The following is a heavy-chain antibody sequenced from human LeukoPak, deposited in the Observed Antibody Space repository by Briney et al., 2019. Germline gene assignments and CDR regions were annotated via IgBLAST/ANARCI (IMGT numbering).Heavy chain of an antibody. CDR3: ARDFDSSGYDNWFDP. CDR2: INPNSGDT. Sequence: ASVKVSCKASGYTFTGYYMHWVRQAPGQGLEWMGWINPNSGDTNYAQKFEGRVTMTRDTSISTAYMDLSRLRSDDTAVYYCARDFDSSGYDNWFDPWGQGTLVTVSS. D-gene: IGHD3-22*01. CDR1: GYTFTGYY. V-gene: IGHV1-2*02. J-gene: IGHJ5*02.